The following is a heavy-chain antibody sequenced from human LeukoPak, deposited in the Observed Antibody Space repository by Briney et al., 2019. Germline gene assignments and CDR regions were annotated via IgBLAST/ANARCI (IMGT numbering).Heavy chain of an antibody. CDR2: ISSSGSTI. CDR3: ARVVAVVVTGIFDV. V-gene: IGHV3-48*03. J-gene: IGHJ3*01. CDR1: GFTFSSYE. D-gene: IGHD2-15*01. Sequence: PGGSLRLSCAASGFTFSSYEMNWVRQAPGKGLEWVSYISSSGSTIYYADSVKGRFTVSRDNDKNPMYLQMNRLKDEDTAMYYCARVVAVVVTGIFDVWGQGTMVAVSS.